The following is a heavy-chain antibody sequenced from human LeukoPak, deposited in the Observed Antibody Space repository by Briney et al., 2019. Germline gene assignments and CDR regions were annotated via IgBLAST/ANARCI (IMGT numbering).Heavy chain of an antibody. D-gene: IGHD4-11*01. V-gene: IGHV4-30-2*01. CDR1: GGAISSGSYS. Sequence: SQTLSRTCAVSGGAISSGSYSWSWIRQPPGKGLEWIGYIYHSGSTYYNPSLKSRVTISVDRSKNQFSLKLSSVTAADTAVDYCARETRDYCTPFDYWGQGTLVSVSS. CDR3: ARETRDYCTPFDY. J-gene: IGHJ4*02. CDR2: IYHSGST.